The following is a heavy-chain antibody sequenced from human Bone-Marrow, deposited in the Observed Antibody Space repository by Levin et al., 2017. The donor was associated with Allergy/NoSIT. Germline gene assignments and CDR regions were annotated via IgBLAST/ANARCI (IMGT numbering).Heavy chain of an antibody. V-gene: IGHV1-2*06. D-gene: IGHD1-14*01. J-gene: IGHJ4*02. CDR2: INPSTGVT. Sequence: ASVKVSCKTSGYTFTVYYMHWVRQAPGQGLEWMGRINPSTGVTDYVQKFQGRVTMTRDTSISTPYMVLSSLRSDDTAVYYCAKVGSNHNFDSWVQGTRVTVSS. CDR1: GYTFTVYY. CDR3: AKVGSNHNFDS.